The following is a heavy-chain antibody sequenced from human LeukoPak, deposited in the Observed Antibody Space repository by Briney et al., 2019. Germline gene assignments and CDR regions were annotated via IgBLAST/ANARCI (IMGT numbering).Heavy chain of an antibody. CDR3: ARVRQQLVFDY. CDR1: GFTFSSYA. J-gene: IGHJ4*02. Sequence: PGGSLRLSCAASGFTFSSYAMHWVRQAPGKGLEWVAFISYDGSNKYYADSVKGRFTISRDNSKNTLYLQMNSLRAEDTAVYYWARVRQQLVFDYWGQGTLVTVSS. V-gene: IGHV3-30-3*01. CDR2: ISYDGSNK. D-gene: IGHD6-13*01.